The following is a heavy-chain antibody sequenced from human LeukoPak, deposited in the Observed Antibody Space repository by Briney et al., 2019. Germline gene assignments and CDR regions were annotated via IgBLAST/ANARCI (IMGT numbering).Heavy chain of an antibody. V-gene: IGHV4-39*01. Sequence: SESLTLTCTVSGGSVNNRSYYWGWLRQSPGKGLERFGSIYYSGNICYNPYLMSRIPISVDTSQNQFSLNLTSVTPAATAFYYCARLYEGYYFDMDVWGRGRTVTVSS. CDR3: ARLYEGYYFDMDV. CDR1: GGSVNNRSYY. D-gene: IGHD2/OR15-2a*01. J-gene: IGHJ6*03. CDR2: IYYSGNI.